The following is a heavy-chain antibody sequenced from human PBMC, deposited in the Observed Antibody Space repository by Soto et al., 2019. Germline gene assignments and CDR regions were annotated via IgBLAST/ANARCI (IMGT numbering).Heavy chain of an antibody. CDR2: INAGNGNT. D-gene: IGHD2-2*02. CDR1: GYTFINSA. J-gene: IGHJ4*02. V-gene: IGHV1-3*01. Sequence: ASVKVYCKASGYTFINSAMYWVRQAPGQRLECVGWINAGNGNTKYSQKFQGRVTITRVTSASTAYMELSSLRSEDTAVYYCAISATVPSTIYNCGQGTLLTVSA. CDR3: AISATVPSTIYN.